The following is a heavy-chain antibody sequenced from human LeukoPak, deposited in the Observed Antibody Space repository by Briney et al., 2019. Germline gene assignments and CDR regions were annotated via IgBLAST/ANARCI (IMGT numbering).Heavy chain of an antibody. J-gene: IGHJ4*02. CDR2: INPNSGGT. V-gene: IGHV1-2*04. D-gene: IGHD6-19*01. Sequence: ASVKVSCKASGYTFTGYYMHWVRQAPGQGLEWMGWINPNSGGTNYAQKFQGWVTMTRDTSISTAYMELSRLRSDDTAVYYCARGPSSGWYLLGRSLGTGRADFDYWGQGTLVTVSS. CDR3: ARGPSSGWYLLGRSLGTGRADFDY. CDR1: GYTFTGYY.